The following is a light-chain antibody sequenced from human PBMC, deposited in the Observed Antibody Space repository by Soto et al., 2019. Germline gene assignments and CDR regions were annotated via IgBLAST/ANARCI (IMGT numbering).Light chain of an antibody. V-gene: IGLV2-8*01. CDR1: RRDVGGYGY. CDR3: SSYAGSNTDVV. Sequence: QSALTQPPSASGSPGQSVSISCTGTRRDVGGYGYVSWYQQHPGKAPKLMIYEGTKPPSGVPDRFSGSKSGNTASLTVSGLQAEDEADYYCSSYAGSNTDVVFGGGTKLTVL. CDR2: EGT. J-gene: IGLJ2*01.